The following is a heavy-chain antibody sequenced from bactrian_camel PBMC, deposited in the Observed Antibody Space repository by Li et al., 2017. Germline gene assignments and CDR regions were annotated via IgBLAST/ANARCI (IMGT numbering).Heavy chain of an antibody. CDR2: IDPYGIS. Sequence: HVQLVESGGGSVQAGGSLRLSCVGSGYDFSMHCMGWFRQAPGKEREGVATIDPYGISRYADSVKGRFAISRDNAKNTIYLQMSSLKPDDTALYYCVRDFNGGTWSDFGFWGQGTQVTVS. CDR1: GYDFSMHC. D-gene: IGHD7*01. CDR3: VRDFNGGTWSDFGF. V-gene: IGHV3S53*01. J-gene: IGHJ6*01.